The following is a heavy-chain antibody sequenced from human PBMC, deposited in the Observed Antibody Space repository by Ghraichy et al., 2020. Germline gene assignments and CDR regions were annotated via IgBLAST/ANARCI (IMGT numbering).Heavy chain of an antibody. Sequence: GGSLRLSCAASGFIFTGYGMHWVRQAPGKGLEWVAVITDDGNTKYYADSVKCRFTISRDNAKNTLFLQMNSLRGEDTAVYYCAKAIGSHPYDMDVWGQGTTVTVSS. J-gene: IGHJ6*02. D-gene: IGHD3-22*01. V-gene: IGHV3-30*02. CDR1: GFIFTGYG. CDR2: ITDDGNTK. CDR3: AKAIGSHPYDMDV.